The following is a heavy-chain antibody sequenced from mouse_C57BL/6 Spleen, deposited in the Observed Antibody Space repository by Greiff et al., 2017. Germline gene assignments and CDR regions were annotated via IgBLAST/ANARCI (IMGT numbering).Heavy chain of an antibody. CDR3: AIPPGGYYVNNYAMDY. J-gene: IGHJ4*01. D-gene: IGHD2-3*01. CDR2: ISSGSSTI. V-gene: IGHV5-17*01. Sequence: EVMLVESGGGLVKPGGSLKLSCAASGFTFSDYGMHWVRQAPEKGLEWVAYISSGSSTIYYADTVKGRFTISRDNAKNTLFLQMTSLRSEDTAVYDCAIPPGGYYVNNYAMDYWGQGTSVTVSS. CDR1: GFTFSDYG.